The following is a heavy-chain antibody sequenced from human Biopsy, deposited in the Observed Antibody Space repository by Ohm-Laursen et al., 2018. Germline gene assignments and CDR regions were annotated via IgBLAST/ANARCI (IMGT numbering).Heavy chain of an antibody. CDR3: AKGYTDYSDSSGFSYYFCY. CDR1: GASISDYY. J-gene: IGHJ4*02. D-gene: IGHD3-22*01. CDR2: IFTSGST. Sequence: GTLSLTCAVSGASISDYYCVWIRQPAGKGLEWIGLIFTSGSTTYNPSLRSRVTMSVDTSKNQFTLNLSPVTAADTAMYYCAKGYTDYSDSSGFSYYFCYWGQGTLVTVSS. V-gene: IGHV4-4*07.